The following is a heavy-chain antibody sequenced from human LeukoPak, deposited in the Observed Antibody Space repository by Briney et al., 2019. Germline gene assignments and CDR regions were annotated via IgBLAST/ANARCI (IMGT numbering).Heavy chain of an antibody. J-gene: IGHJ4*02. CDR3: ARMKFTVTTYDY. CDR1: GFTFISYW. Sequence: GGCLRLSCAASGFTFISYWMSWVRQAPGKGLEWVANIKQDGSEKYYVDSVKGRFTISRDNAKNSLYLQMNSLRAEDTAVYYCARMKFTVTTYDYWGQGILVTVSS. D-gene: IGHD4-17*01. V-gene: IGHV3-7*01. CDR2: IKQDGSEK.